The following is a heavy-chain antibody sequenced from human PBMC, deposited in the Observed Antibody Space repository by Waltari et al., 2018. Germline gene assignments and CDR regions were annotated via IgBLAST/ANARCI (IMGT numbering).Heavy chain of an antibody. CDR1: GGSISSYY. CDR2: IYYSGST. V-gene: IGHV4-59*01. Sequence: QVQLQESGPGLVKPSETLSLTCTVSGGSISSYYWSWIRQPPGKGLEWIGYIYYSGSTNYNPSLKSRVTISVDTSKNQFSLKLSSVAAADTAGYYCARMRRDYYYMDVWGKGTTVTVSS. CDR3: ARMRRDYYYMDV. J-gene: IGHJ6*03.